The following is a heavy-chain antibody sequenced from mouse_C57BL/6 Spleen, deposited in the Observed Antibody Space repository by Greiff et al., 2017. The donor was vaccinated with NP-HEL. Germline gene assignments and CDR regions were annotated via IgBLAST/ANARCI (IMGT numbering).Heavy chain of an antibody. D-gene: IGHD1-1*02. V-gene: IGHV7-3*01. CDR3: ARSLYGSWAWCAY. Sequence: EVKLVESGGGLVQPGGSLSLSCAASGFSFTDYYMSWVRQPPGKALEWLGFIRNKANGYTTEYSASVKGRFTISRDNSQSILYRQMNALRAEDSATYYCARSLYGSWAWCAYWGQGTLVTVSA. CDR1: GFSFTDYY. J-gene: IGHJ3*01. CDR2: IRNKANGYTT.